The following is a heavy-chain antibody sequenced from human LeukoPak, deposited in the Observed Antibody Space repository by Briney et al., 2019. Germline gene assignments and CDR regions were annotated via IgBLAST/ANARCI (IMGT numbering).Heavy chain of an antibody. CDR2: MSLNTSGK. CDR1: GFSFSDYD. V-gene: IGHV3-23*01. D-gene: IGHD3-16*01. CDR3: AKALTRWAFDM. J-gene: IGHJ3*02. Sequence: GGSLRLSCAASGFSFSDYDMSWVRQAPGKGLEWVSSMSLNTSGKTYADSVKGRFTVSTDKAKNTLYLQMDSLRAEDTAMYYCAKALTRWAFDMWGQGTMVTVSS.